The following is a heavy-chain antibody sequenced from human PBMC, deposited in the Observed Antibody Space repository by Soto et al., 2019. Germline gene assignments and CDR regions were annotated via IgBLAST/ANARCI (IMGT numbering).Heavy chain of an antibody. D-gene: IGHD2-15*01. CDR1: GDSMSVYH. CDR3: ARDPVDGYSLFDY. J-gene: IGHJ4*02. CDR2: FNNSGST. Sequence: SETLSLTFTVSGDSMSVYHWNWILQPPGKGLQWIGYFNNSGSTNYDSSIKSRVTISIDKSKRQYSLKLTSVTTADTAVYYCARDPVDGYSLFDYWGQGILVTVSS. V-gene: IGHV4-59*01.